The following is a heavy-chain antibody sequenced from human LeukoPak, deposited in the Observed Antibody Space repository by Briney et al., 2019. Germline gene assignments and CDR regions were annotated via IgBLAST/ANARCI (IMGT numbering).Heavy chain of an antibody. CDR3: ARLPSYGSGSPRAFDI. Sequence: SQTLSLTCTVSGGSISSGGYYWSWIRQHPGKGLEWIGYIYYSGSTYYNPSLKSRVTISVDTSKNQFSLKLSSVTAADTAVYYCARLPSYGSGSPRAFDIWGQGTMVTVSS. CDR1: GGSISSGGYY. CDR2: IYYSGST. D-gene: IGHD3-10*01. J-gene: IGHJ3*02. V-gene: IGHV4-31*03.